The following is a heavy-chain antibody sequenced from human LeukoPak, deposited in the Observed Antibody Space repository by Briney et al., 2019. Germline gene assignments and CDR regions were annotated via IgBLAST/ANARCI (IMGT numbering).Heavy chain of an antibody. Sequence: GASVKVSCKASGGTFSSYAISWVRQAPGQGLEWKGGIIPIFGTANYAQKFQGRVTITTDESTSTAYMELSSLRSEDTAVYYCARGHDSSGSYFDYWGQGTLVTVSS. CDR3: ARGHDSSGSYFDY. J-gene: IGHJ4*02. D-gene: IGHD3-22*01. CDR1: GGTFSSYA. CDR2: IIPIFGTA. V-gene: IGHV1-69*05.